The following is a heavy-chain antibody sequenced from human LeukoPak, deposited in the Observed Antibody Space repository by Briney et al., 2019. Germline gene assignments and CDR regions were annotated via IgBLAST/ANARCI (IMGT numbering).Heavy chain of an antibody. Sequence: GGSLRLSCAASGFTFSSFAMTWVRQAPGKGLEWVSGFDGNGPNTYYADSVKGRWTISRDNSRNTLYLEMNSLRPEDTAIYYCAKPRTTGLGWAQFDYWGQGSLVTVFS. J-gene: IGHJ4*02. V-gene: IGHV3-23*01. D-gene: IGHD2-8*02. CDR2: FDGNGPNT. CDR3: AKPRTTGLGWAQFDY. CDR1: GFTFSSFA.